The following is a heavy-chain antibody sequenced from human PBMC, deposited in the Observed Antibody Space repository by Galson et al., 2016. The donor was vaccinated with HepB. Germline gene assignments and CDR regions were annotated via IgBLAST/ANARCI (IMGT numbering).Heavy chain of an antibody. CDR3: HSFSLHPHFDL. CDR2: IGVSPSYT. D-gene: IGHD2/OR15-2a*01. J-gene: IGHJ2*01. V-gene: IGHV3-21*01. CDR1: GFPFHKYN. Sequence: SLRLSCAASGFPFHKYNMNWIRQAPGKGLEWVASIGVSPSYTYHAESVAGRFRISRDTAKQSIFLHPSDLRTEDTARYFCHSFSLHPHFDLWGPGTLVAVSS.